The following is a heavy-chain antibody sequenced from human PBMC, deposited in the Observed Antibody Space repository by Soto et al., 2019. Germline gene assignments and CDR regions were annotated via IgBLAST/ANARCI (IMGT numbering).Heavy chain of an antibody. CDR1: GYTFTSYV. V-gene: IGHV1-18*01. CDR3: ARESSDILTGYYGWFDP. J-gene: IGHJ5*02. CDR2: ISAYNGNT. D-gene: IGHD3-9*01. Sequence: ASVKVSCKASGYTFTSYVISWVRQAPGRGLEWMGWISAYNGNTNSAQKLQGRVTMTTDTSTSTAYMELRSLRSDDTAVYYCARESSDILTGYYGWFDPWGQGTLVTVSS.